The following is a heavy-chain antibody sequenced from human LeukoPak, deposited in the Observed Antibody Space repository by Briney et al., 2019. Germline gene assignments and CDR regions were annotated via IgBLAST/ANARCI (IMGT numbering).Heavy chain of an antibody. CDR3: ARHGNHVGGIQLWLSLDY. CDR1: GGSISSYY. D-gene: IGHD5-18*01. J-gene: IGHJ4*02. CDR2: IHYSGGT. Sequence: KPSETLSLTCSVSGGSISSYYWSWIRQPPGKGLEWIGYIHYSGGTNYNPSLKSRVTTSVDTSKNQFSLKLTSVTAADTAVYYCARHGNHVGGIQLWLSLDYWGQGTLVTVSS. V-gene: IGHV4-59*01.